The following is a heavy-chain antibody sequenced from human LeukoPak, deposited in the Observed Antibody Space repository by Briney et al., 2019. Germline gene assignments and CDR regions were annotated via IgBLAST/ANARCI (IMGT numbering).Heavy chain of an antibody. Sequence: GRSLRLSCAASGFTFSSYAMHWVRQAPGKGLEWVAVISYDGSNKYYADSVKGRFTISRDNSKNTLYLQMNSLRAEDTAVYYCAKDSSHYYDSSDAFDIWGQGTMVTVSS. J-gene: IGHJ3*02. CDR2: ISYDGSNK. V-gene: IGHV3-30-3*01. CDR3: AKDSSHYYDSSDAFDI. CDR1: GFTFSSYA. D-gene: IGHD3-22*01.